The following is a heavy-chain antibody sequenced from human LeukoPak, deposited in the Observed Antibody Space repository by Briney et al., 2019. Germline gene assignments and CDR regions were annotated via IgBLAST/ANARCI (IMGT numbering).Heavy chain of an antibody. CDR2: IRSKAYGGTT. CDR1: GFTFGDYA. Sequence: GGSLRLSCTASGFTFGDYAMSWVRQAPGKGLEWVGFIRSKAYGGTTEYAASVKGRFTISRVDSKSIAYLQMNSLKTEDTAVYYCTRAAGDSSPFDYWGQGTLVTVSS. CDR3: TRAAGDSSPFDY. J-gene: IGHJ4*02. D-gene: IGHD7-27*01. V-gene: IGHV3-49*04.